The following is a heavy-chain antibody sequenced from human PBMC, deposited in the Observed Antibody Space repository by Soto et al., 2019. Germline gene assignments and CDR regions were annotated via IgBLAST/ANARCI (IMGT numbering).Heavy chain of an antibody. CDR2: IVVGSGNT. V-gene: IGHV1-58*01. CDR1: GFTFTSSA. Sequence: SVKVSCKASGFTFTSSAVQWVRQARGQRLEWIGWIVVGSGNTNYAQKFQERVTITRDMSTSTAYMELSSLRSEDTAVYYCASAGRDGYNFNYYYGMDVWGQGTTVTVS. D-gene: IGHD5-12*01. J-gene: IGHJ6*02. CDR3: ASAGRDGYNFNYYYGMDV.